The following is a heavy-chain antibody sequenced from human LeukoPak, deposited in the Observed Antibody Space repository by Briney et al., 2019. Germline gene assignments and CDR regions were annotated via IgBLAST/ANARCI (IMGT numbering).Heavy chain of an antibody. CDR3: ARARFYSSSTYYYYMDF. CDR2: INSDGSSR. Sequence: GGSLRLSCAASGFTFSNYWMHWVRQAPGKGLVWVSRINSDGSSRNYADSVKGRFTISRDNAKNTLYLQMNSLSAEDTAVYYCARARFYSSSTYYYYMDFWGKGTTVTVSS. V-gene: IGHV3-74*01. D-gene: IGHD6-6*01. CDR1: GFTFSNYW. J-gene: IGHJ6*03.